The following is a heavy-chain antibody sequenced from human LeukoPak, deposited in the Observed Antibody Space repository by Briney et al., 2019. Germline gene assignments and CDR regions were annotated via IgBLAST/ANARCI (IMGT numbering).Heavy chain of an antibody. CDR2: ISAYNGNT. V-gene: IGHV1-18*01. Sequence: ASVKVSCKASGYTFNSFGISWVRQAPGQGLEWMGWISAYNGNTNFPEKLQGRLTMTIDTSTSTAYMELRSLRSDDTAIYYCARDTVMMVGSYYYGKDVWGQGTTVTVSS. CDR3: ARDTVMMVGSYYYGKDV. J-gene: IGHJ6*02. CDR1: GYTFNSFG. D-gene: IGHD2-15*01.